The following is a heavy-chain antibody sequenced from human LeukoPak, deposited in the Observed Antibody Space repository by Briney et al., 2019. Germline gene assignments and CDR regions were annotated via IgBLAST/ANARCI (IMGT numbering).Heavy chain of an antibody. J-gene: IGHJ5*02. CDR2: ISYDGSNK. CDR1: GFTFSSYA. CDR3: ARDGFRSDSSGYYFYNWFDP. Sequence: GGSLRLSCAASGFTFSSYAMHWVRQAPGKGLEWVAVISYDGSNKYYADSVKGRFTISRDNSKNTLYLHMSSLRAEDTAVYYCARDGFRSDSSGYYFYNWFDPWGQGTLVTVSS. D-gene: IGHD3-22*01. V-gene: IGHV3-30*04.